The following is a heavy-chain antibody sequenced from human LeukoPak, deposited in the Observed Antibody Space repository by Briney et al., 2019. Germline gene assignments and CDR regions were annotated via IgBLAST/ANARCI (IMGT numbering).Heavy chain of an antibody. CDR2: IIPILGIA. Sequence: SVKVSCKASGGTFSSYAISWVRQAPGQGLEWMGRIIPILGIANYAQKFQGRVTITADKSTSTAYMELSSLRSEDTAVYYCARVDTAMIIDYWGQGTLVTVSS. J-gene: IGHJ4*02. CDR1: GGTFSSYA. D-gene: IGHD5-18*01. CDR3: ARVDTAMIIDY. V-gene: IGHV1-69*04.